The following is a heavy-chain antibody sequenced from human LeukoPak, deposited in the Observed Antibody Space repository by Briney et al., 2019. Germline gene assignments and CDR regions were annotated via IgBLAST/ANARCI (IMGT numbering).Heavy chain of an antibody. Sequence: SETLSLTCTVSGDSISSYYWSWIRQPPGRGLVWIGYIYYSGSTNYNPSLKSRVTISIDTSKNQFSLKLSSVTAADTAVYYCARKVTRKGGDAFDIWGQGTMVTVSS. J-gene: IGHJ3*02. V-gene: IGHV4-59*01. CDR1: GDSISSYY. CDR3: ARKVTRKGGDAFDI. CDR2: IYYSGST. D-gene: IGHD2-21*02.